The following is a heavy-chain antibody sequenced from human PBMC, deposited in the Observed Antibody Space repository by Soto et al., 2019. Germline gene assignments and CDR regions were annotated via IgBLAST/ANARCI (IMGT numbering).Heavy chain of an antibody. J-gene: IGHJ4*02. V-gene: IGHV3-21*01. D-gene: IGHD3-9*01. CDR2: ISSSSSYI. Sequence: LRLSCAASGFTFSSYSMNWVRQAPGKGLEWVSSISSSSSYIYYADSVKGRFTISRDNAKDSLYLQMNSLRAEDTAVYYCARIPRNIDILTGYYPYYFDYWGQGTLVTVSS. CDR1: GFTFSSYS. CDR3: ARIPRNIDILTGYYPYYFDY.